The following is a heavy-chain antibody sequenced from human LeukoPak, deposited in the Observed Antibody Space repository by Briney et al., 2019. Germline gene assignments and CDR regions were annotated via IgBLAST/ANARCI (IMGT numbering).Heavy chain of an antibody. CDR2: ISWNSGSI. Sequence: GGSLRLSCAASGFTFDDYAMHWVRQAPGKGLEWVSGISWNSGSIGYADSVKGRFTISRVNAKNSLYLQMNSLRAEDTALYYCAKGSIAVAGKLDYWGQGTLVTVSS. CDR1: GFTFDDYA. V-gene: IGHV3-9*01. D-gene: IGHD6-19*01. J-gene: IGHJ4*02. CDR3: AKGSIAVAGKLDY.